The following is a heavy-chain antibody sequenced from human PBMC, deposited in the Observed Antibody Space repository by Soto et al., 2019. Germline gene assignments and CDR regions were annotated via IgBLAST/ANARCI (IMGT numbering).Heavy chain of an antibody. J-gene: IGHJ4*02. Sequence: SETLSLTCTVSGGSISSGDYYWSWIRQHPGKGLEWIGYIFYSGSTYYNPSLKSRVTISVDTSKNQFSLSLSSVTAADTAVYYCARGSVRVPTIDFDYWGQGTLVTVSS. CDR1: GGSISSGDYY. CDR2: IFYSGST. D-gene: IGHD5-12*01. CDR3: ARGSVRVPTIDFDY. V-gene: IGHV4-31*03.